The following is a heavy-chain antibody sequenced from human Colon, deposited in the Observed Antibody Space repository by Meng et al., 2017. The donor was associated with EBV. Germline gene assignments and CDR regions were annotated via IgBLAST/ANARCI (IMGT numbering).Heavy chain of an antibody. Sequence: QGRLPESGPGLGEPSQTLSLTCTVSGGSMSSGNYYWSWIRQPPGKGLEWIGYIHHSGSAYYNPSLKSRVSISVDTSKNQFSLNLNSMTAADTAVYYCASFDHIPRRNYFDYWGQGTLVTVSS. CDR2: IHHSGSA. D-gene: IGHD2-21*01. V-gene: IGHV4-30-4*01. J-gene: IGHJ4*02. CDR1: GGSMSSGNYY. CDR3: ASFDHIPRRNYFDY.